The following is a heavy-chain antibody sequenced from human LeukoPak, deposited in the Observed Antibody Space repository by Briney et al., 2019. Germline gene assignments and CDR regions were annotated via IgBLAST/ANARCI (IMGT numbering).Heavy chain of an antibody. V-gene: IGHV4-30-2*01. J-gene: IGHJ4*02. CDR3: ARGGRWLQLPFDY. Sequence: SQTLSLTCAVSGGSISSGGYSWSWIRQPPGKGLEWIGYIYHSGSTYYNPSLKSRVTISVDRSKNQFSLKLSSVTAADTAVYYCARGGRWLQLPFDYWGQGTLVTVSS. CDR2: IYHSGST. CDR1: GGSISSGGYS. D-gene: IGHD5-12*01.